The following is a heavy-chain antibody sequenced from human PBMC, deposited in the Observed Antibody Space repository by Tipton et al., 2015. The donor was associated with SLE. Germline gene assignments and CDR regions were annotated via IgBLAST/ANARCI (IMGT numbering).Heavy chain of an antibody. CDR2: INHSGST. J-gene: IGHJ6*03. V-gene: IGHV4-34*01. CDR3: ARGRVAAVYYYYYYYMDV. D-gene: IGHD6-13*01. CDR1: GGSFSGYY. Sequence: TLSLTCAVYGGSFSGYYWSWIRQPPGKGPEWIGEINHSGSTNYNPSLKSRVTISVDTSKNQFSLKLSSVTAADTAVYYCARGRVAAVYYYYYYYMDVWGKGTTVTVSS.